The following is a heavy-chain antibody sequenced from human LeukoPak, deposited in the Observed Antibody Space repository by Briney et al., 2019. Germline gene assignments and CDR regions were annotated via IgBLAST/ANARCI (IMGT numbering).Heavy chain of an antibody. CDR1: GGSISNTNYY. D-gene: IGHD3-22*01. CDR3: ARVWSDGTYDSSGYYQTYYFDY. J-gene: IGHJ4*02. CDR2: IYYTGTT. V-gene: IGHV4-39*07. Sequence: SETLSLTCTVSGGSISNTNYYWAWIRQPPGRGLEWIGSIYYTGTTFDNPSLKSRVTLSVDTSKNQFSLRLTSVTAADTAVYYCARVWSDGTYDSSGYYQTYYFDYWGQGTLVTVSS.